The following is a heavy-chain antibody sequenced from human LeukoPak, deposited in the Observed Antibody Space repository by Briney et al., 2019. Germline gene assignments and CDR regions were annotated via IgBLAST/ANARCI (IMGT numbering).Heavy chain of an antibody. CDR1: GGTFSSSA. CDR3: ARPASTYDFSYGLEV. Sequence: SVKVSCKASGGTFSSSAFNWVRQAPGQGLEWMGRFIPILDITNYAQKFQSRVTFTADKSTSTAYMELSSLTSADTAVYYCARPASTYDFSYGLEVWGQGTTVTVSS. J-gene: IGHJ6*02. V-gene: IGHV1-69*04. CDR2: FIPILDIT. D-gene: IGHD3-3*01.